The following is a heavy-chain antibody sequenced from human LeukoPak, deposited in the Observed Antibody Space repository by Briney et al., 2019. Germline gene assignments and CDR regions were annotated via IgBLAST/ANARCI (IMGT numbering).Heavy chain of an antibody. Sequence: SETLSLTCTVSGGSISNYYWSWIRQSPEKGLEWIGYVYYSGTTNYNPSLKSRVTISVDTSKNQFSLKLSSVTAADTAVYYCARSPGRQVFDYWGQGTLVTVSS. CDR1: GGSISNYY. D-gene: IGHD3-10*01. CDR2: VYYSGTT. J-gene: IGHJ4*02. V-gene: IGHV4-59*01. CDR3: ARSPGRQVFDY.